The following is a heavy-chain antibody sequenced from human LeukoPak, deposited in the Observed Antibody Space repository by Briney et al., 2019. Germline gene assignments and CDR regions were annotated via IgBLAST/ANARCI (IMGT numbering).Heavy chain of an antibody. CDR3: ARHFDN. Sequence: SETLSLTCTVSGVSIISSSYDWGWIRQPPGKGLEWIGSINYSGSTDYNPSLKSRVTISVDASKNQFSLKMSSVTAAETAVYYCARHFDNWGQGTLVTVSS. CDR1: GVSIISSSYD. J-gene: IGHJ4*02. CDR2: INYSGST. V-gene: IGHV4-39*01.